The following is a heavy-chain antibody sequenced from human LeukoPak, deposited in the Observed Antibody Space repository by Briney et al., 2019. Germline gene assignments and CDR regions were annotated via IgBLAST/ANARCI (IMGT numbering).Heavy chain of an antibody. D-gene: IGHD6-13*01. CDR1: GGSISSGSYY. CDR2: IYYSGST. J-gene: IGHJ3*02. Sequence: RPSETLSLTCTVSGGSISSGSYYWSWIRQPAGKGLEWIGYIYYSGSTNYNPSLKSRVTISVDTSKNQFSLKLSSVTAADTAVYYCARPGRAAALDIWGQGTMVTVSS. CDR3: ARPGRAAALDI. V-gene: IGHV4-61*10.